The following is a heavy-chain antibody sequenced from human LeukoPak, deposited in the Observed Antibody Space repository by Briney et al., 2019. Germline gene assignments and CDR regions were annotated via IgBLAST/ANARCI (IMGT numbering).Heavy chain of an antibody. J-gene: IGHJ4*02. D-gene: IGHD1-1*01. CDR2: ISGSSRYI. CDR1: GXXXXSYS. Sequence: SGXXXXSYSMDWVRQAPGKGLEWVSSISGSSRYIYYAESMKGRFAISRDNAKKLLYLQMNSLRAEDTAVYFCVRDIQGTGSPLDYWGQGTLVTVSS. V-gene: IGHV3-21*01. CDR3: VRDIQGTGSPLDY.